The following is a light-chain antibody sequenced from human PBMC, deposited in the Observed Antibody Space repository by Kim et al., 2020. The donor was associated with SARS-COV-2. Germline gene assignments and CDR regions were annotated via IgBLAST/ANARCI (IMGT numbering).Light chain of an antibody. Sequence: EIVLTQSPGTLSLSPGERATLSCRASQSVSSNYLAWYQQKPGQTPRLLIYGASSRATGVPDRFSGSGSGTDFTLTISRLEPEDVAVYYCQQYASSPVTFGQGTKVEIK. CDR2: GAS. CDR1: QSVSSNY. J-gene: IGKJ5*01. V-gene: IGKV3-20*01. CDR3: QQYASSPVT.